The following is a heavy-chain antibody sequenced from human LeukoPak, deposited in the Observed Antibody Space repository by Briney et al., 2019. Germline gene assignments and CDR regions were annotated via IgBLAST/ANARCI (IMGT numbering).Heavy chain of an antibody. V-gene: IGHV3-23*01. CDR2: ISGSGGST. D-gene: IGHD6-19*01. Sequence: GGSLRLSCAASGFTFSSYSMSWVRQAPGKGLEWVSAISGSGGSTYYADSVKGRFTISRDNSKNTLYLQMNSLRAEDTAVYYCAKAGPLGSSGATYEEDWGQGTLVTVSS. J-gene: IGHJ4*02. CDR1: GFTFSSYS. CDR3: AKAGPLGSSGATYEED.